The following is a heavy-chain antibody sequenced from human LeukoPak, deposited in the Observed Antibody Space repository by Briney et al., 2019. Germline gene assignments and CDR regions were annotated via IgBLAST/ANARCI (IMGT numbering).Heavy chain of an antibody. J-gene: IGHJ4*02. CDR2: IRSNPYGGTT. D-gene: IGHD6-19*01. CDR3: TRGGDLSTVAGALDY. V-gene: IGHV3-49*04. Sequence: GGSLRLSCAASGFTFSKYRMNWVRQAPGKGLEWVGFIRSNPYGGTTEYAASVKGRFTISRDDSKSIAYLQMNSLKTEDTAVYYCTRGGDLSTVAGALDYWGQGTLVTVSS. CDR1: GFTFSKYR.